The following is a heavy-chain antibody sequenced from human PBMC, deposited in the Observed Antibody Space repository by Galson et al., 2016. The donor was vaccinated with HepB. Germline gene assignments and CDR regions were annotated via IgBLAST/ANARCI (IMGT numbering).Heavy chain of an antibody. CDR1: GFSLSASNVC. Sequence: PALVKPTQTLTLTCTISGFSLSASNVCVGWIRQPPGKALEWLALIFWDDYKWYSPSLKKRLTITKDTSKNQVVLTMTDMDPVDAATYYCAHRHIVAAAPHFDYWGQGTLVTVSS. D-gene: IGHD6-13*01. V-gene: IGHV2-5*02. CDR2: IFWDDYK. CDR3: AHRHIVAAAPHFDY. J-gene: IGHJ4*02.